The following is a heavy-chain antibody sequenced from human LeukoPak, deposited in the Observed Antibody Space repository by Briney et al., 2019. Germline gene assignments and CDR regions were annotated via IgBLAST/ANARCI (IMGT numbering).Heavy chain of an antibody. D-gene: IGHD6-19*01. CDR1: VFTFSSYV. CDR2: IWYDGSNE. CDR3: VRSAIVAGTWD. V-gene: IGHV3-33*01. J-gene: IGHJ4*02. Sequence: PGGSLRLSCAASVFTFSSYVMHSVREAPGRGVEWVAVIWYDGSNEYYGDSVTGRFTISRDNSKNTLYLQMNSLRAEDTAVYYCVRSAIVAGTWDWGQGTLVTVSS.